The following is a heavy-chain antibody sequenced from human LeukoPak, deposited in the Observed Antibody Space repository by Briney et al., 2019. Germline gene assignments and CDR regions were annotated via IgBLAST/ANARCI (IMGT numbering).Heavy chain of an antibody. J-gene: IGHJ6*02. V-gene: IGHV4-30-4*01. D-gene: IGHD2-15*01. Sequence: SKTLSLTCTVSGGSISSGDFYWSWIRQPPGKGLEWIGYFFYSGSTYYNPSLKSRVTISVDTSKNQFSLKLSSVTAADTAVYYCARGAMVAATRSFYYGMDIWGQGTTVTVSS. CDR3: ARGAMVAATRSFYYGMDI. CDR1: GGSISSGDFY. CDR2: FFYSGST.